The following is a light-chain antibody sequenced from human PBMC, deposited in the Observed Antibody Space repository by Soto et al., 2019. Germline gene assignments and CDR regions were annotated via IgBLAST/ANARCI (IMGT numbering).Light chain of an antibody. CDR3: SSYTSSSTYA. Sequence: QSVLTQPASVSGSPGQSITISCTGTSSDVGGYNYVSWYQQHPGKAPKLMIYEVSNRPSGVSNRFSGSKSGNTASPTISGLQAEDEADYYCSSYTSSSTYAFGTGTKVTVL. V-gene: IGLV2-14*01. J-gene: IGLJ1*01. CDR1: SSDVGGYNY. CDR2: EVS.